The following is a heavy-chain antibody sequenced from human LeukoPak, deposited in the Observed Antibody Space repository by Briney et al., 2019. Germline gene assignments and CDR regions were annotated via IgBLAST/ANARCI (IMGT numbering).Heavy chain of an antibody. J-gene: IGHJ4*02. V-gene: IGHV1-18*01. Sequence: ASVKVSCKASGYTFTSYGISWVRQAPGQGLEWMGWISAYNGNTNYAQKLQGRVTMTTDTSTSTAYMELRSLRSDDTALYYCARAQYSSSWPKFDYWGQGTLVTVSS. CDR3: ARAQYSSSWPKFDY. CDR1: GYTFTSYG. CDR2: ISAYNGNT. D-gene: IGHD6-13*01.